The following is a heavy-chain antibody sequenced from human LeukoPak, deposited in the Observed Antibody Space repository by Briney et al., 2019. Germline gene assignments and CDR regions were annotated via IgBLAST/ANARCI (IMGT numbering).Heavy chain of an antibody. CDR3: ASDDILTGYYAFDY. CDR1: GFTFNNYA. D-gene: IGHD3-9*01. V-gene: IGHV3-48*04. Sequence: GGSLRLSCTASGFTFNNYAMAWVRQAPGKGLQWVSYISSSSSTIYYADSVKGRFTISRDNAKNSLYLQMNSLRAEDTAVYYCASDDILTGYYAFDYWGQGTLVTVSS. J-gene: IGHJ4*02. CDR2: ISSSSSTI.